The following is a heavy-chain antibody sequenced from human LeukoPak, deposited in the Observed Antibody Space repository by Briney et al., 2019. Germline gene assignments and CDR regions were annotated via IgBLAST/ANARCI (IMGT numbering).Heavy chain of an antibody. Sequence: SGTLSLTCGVSGGSITTSTWWSWVRQPPGKGLEWIGEINHSGSTNYNPSLKSRVTISVDTSKNQFSLKLSSVTAADTAVYYCARGTIFGVVITAYYYYYMDVWGKGTTITVSS. CDR2: INHSGST. CDR1: GGSITTSTW. CDR3: ARGTIFGVVITAYYYYYMDV. J-gene: IGHJ6*03. V-gene: IGHV4-4*02. D-gene: IGHD3-3*01.